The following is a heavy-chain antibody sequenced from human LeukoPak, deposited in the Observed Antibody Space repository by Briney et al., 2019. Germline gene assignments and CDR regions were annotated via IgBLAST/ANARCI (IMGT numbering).Heavy chain of an antibody. CDR3: AKASVVNCSGAFCYHFDS. V-gene: IGHV3-23*01. Sequence: GGSLRLSCAASGFTFSTYAMSWVRQTPGKGLEWVAAISGSNPGTYHASSVRGRFTISRDNSKNTLHLQMNGLRAEDAAIYYCAKASVVNCSGAFCYHFDSWGQGTLVTVSS. CDR2: ISGSNPGT. J-gene: IGHJ4*02. D-gene: IGHD2-15*01. CDR1: GFTFSTYA.